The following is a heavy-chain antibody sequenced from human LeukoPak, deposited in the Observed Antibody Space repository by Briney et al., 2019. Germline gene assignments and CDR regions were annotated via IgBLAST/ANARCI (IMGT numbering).Heavy chain of an antibody. Sequence: GGSLRLSCAASGFTFSPYGMNWVRQAPGKGLEWVAVISHDGSLNYYADSVRGRFTISRDNPRNMLYLQMNSLRTDDTAVYYCVKEGTAYVSSYFDYWGQGTLVTVSS. CDR2: ISHDGSLN. D-gene: IGHD3-16*01. CDR3: VKEGTAYVSSYFDY. V-gene: IGHV3-30*18. J-gene: IGHJ4*02. CDR1: GFTFSPYG.